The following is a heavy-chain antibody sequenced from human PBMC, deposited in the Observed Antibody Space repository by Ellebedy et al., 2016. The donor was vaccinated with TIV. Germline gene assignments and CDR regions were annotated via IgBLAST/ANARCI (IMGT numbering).Heavy chain of an antibody. CDR1: GYTFIGYY. D-gene: IGHD3-10*01. Sequence: AASVTVSCKASGYTFIGYYIHWVRQAPGQGLEWMGWINPNTGVTNYAHEFQGRVTMTRDTSISTVYMELSSLRSDDTAVYYCARETSGVAWFDPWGQGTLVTVSS. V-gene: IGHV1-2*07. CDR3: ARETSGVAWFDP. CDR2: INPNTGVT. J-gene: IGHJ5*02.